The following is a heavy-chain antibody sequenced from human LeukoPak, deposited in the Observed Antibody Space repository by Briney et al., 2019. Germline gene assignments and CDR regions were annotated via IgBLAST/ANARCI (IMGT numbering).Heavy chain of an antibody. CDR2: IRYDGSSK. CDR3: AKVSLYDNSGYDDY. D-gene: IGHD3-22*01. V-gene: IGHV3-30*02. Sequence: PGGSLRLSCAASGFTFSSFAMHWVRQAPGKGLEWVAFIRYDGSSKSYADSVKGRFTISRDNSKNTLYLQMNSLRPEGTAVYYCAKVSLYDNSGYDDYWGQGTLVTVSS. J-gene: IGHJ4*02. CDR1: GFTFSSFA.